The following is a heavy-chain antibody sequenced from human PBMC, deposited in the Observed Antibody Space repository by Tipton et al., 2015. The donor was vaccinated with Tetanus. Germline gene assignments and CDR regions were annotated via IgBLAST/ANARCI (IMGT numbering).Heavy chain of an antibody. Sequence: TLSLTCTVSGGSISSSSYYWGWIRQPPGKGLEWIGSISYSGSTYYNPSLKSRVTISVDTSKNQFSLKLSSVTAADTAVYYCARHELGDSSGRIGIYYGMDVWGQGTTVTVSS. CDR3: ARHELGDSSGRIGIYYGMDV. V-gene: IGHV4-39*01. J-gene: IGHJ6*02. CDR1: GGSISSSSYY. CDR2: ISYSGST. D-gene: IGHD3-22*01.